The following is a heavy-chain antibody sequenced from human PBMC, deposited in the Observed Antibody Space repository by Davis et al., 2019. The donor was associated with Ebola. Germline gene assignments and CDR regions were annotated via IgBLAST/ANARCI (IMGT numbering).Heavy chain of an antibody. V-gene: IGHV3-9*01. CDR2: ISWNSVSI. J-gene: IGHJ4*02. CDR3: AKDSHSSGWYEGFDY. D-gene: IGHD6-19*01. CDR1: GFTFDDYA. Sequence: PGGSLRLSCAASGFTFDDYAMHWVRQAPGKGLEWVSGISWNSVSIGYADSVKGRFTISRDNAKNSLYLQMNSLRAEDTALYYCAKDSHSSGWYEGFDYWGQGTLVTVSS.